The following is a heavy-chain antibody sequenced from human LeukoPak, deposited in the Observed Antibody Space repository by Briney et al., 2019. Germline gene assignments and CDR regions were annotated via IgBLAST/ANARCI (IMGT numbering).Heavy chain of an antibody. D-gene: IGHD3-10*01. CDR2: INWNGGST. Sequence: PGGSLRLSCAASGFTFDDYGMSWVRQAPGKGLEWVSGINWNGGSTGYADSVKGRFTISRDNAKNSLYLQMNSLRAEDTALYYCARDYYGSGSYPRYFDYWGQGTLVTVSS. V-gene: IGHV3-20*04. CDR1: GFTFDDYG. J-gene: IGHJ4*02. CDR3: ARDYYGSGSYPRYFDY.